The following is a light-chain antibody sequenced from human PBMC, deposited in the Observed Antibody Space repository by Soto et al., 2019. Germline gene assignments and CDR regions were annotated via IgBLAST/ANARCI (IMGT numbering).Light chain of an antibody. Sequence: EIVLPQSPATLSLSPGERATLSCRASQSVSSYLAWYQQKPGQAPRLLIYDASNSATGIPARFSGSGSGTDFTLTISSLEPEDFAVYYCQQRSNWPLTFGGGNKVEIK. V-gene: IGKV3-11*01. CDR2: DAS. CDR1: QSVSSY. J-gene: IGKJ4*01. CDR3: QQRSNWPLT.